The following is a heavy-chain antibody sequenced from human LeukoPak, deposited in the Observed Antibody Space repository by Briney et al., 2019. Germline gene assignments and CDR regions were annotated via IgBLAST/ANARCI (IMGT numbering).Heavy chain of an antibody. CDR3: MSAHGY. CDR1: GYSFSTNM. Sequence: GGSLRLSCVVSGYSFSTNMMTWVRQAPGKGLEWVATILPGGKESYSVDSVKGRFTISRDNAKNSLFLQMNSLRVDDTAVYYCMSAHGYWGQGTLVTVSS. V-gene: IGHV3-7*01. J-gene: IGHJ4*02. CDR2: ILPGGKES.